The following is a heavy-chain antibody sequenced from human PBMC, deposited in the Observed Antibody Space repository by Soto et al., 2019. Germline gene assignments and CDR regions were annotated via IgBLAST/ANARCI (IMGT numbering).Heavy chain of an antibody. CDR2: INHSGST. CDR1: GGSFSSYY. CDR3: ARGDLTTEGA. J-gene: IGHJ5*02. D-gene: IGHD4-17*01. V-gene: IGHV4-34*01. Sequence: SETLSLTCAVYGGSFSSYYWSWILQPPGKGLEWIGEINHSGSTNYNPSLKSRVTISVDTSKNQFSLKLSSVTAADTAVYYCARGDLTTEGAWGQGTPVTVSS.